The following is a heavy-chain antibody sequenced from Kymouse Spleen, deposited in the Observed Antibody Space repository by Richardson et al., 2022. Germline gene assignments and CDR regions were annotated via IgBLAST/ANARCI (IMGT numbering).Heavy chain of an antibody. V-gene: IGHV4-34*01. Sequence: QVQLQQWGAGLLKPSETLSLTCAVYGGSFSGYYWSWIRQPPGKGLEWIGEINHSGSTNYNPSLKSRVTISVDTSKNQFSLKLSSVTAADTAVYYCARGGSSGSYYYYYGMDVWGQGTTVTVSS. D-gene: IGHD6-19*01. CDR3: ARGGSSGSYYYYYGMDV. CDR2: INHSGST. CDR1: GGSFSGYY. J-gene: IGHJ6*02.